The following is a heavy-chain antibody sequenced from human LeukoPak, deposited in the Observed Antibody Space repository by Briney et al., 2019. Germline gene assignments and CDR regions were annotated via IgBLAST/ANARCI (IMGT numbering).Heavy chain of an antibody. V-gene: IGHV4-38-2*02. CDR2: VYHDGST. CDR1: GYSIGSGYC. J-gene: IGHJ5*02. Sequence: SETLSLTCSVSGYSIGSGYCWGWIRQSPGKGLEWIGSVYHDGSTYYNPSLKSRVTVSADTSKNQISLSLSSVTATDTAVYYCARDFFGRAAGTGNWFDPWGQGTLVTVSS. D-gene: IGHD6-13*01. CDR3: ARDFFGRAAGTGNWFDP.